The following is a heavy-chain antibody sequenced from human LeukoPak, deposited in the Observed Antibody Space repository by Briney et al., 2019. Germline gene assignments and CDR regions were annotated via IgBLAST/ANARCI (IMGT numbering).Heavy chain of an antibody. CDR1: GFTFDDYG. V-gene: IGHV3-20*04. Sequence: PGGSLRLSCAASGFTFDDYGMSWVRQAPGKGREWVSGINWNGDTTGYADSVKGRFTISRDNAKNSLYLQMNSLRAEDTALYYFATNGLIPGTTGYYYYYMDVWGKGTTVTVSS. CDR3: ATNGLIPGTTGYYYYYMDV. D-gene: IGHD1-7*01. J-gene: IGHJ6*03. CDR2: INWNGDTT.